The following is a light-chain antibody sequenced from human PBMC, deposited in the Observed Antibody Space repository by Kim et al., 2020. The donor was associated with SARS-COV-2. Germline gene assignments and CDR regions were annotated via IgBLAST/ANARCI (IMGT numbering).Light chain of an antibody. CDR2: GAS. V-gene: IGKV3-20*01. CDR1: QSVSSSY. CDR3: QQYGSSPWT. Sequence: SPGERVTLSCRASQSVSSSYLAWYQQKPGQAPRLLIYGASSRATGIPDRFSGSGSGTDFTLTISRLEPEDFAVYYCQQYGSSPWTFGQGTKVDIK. J-gene: IGKJ1*01.